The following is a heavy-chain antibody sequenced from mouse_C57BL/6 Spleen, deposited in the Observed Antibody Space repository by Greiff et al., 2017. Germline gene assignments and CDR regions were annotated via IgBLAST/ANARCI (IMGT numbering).Heavy chain of an antibody. D-gene: IGHD1-1*01. CDR2: IWGDGST. Sequence: QVQLKQSGPGLVAPSQSLSITCTVSGFSLTSYGVSWVRQPPGKGLEWLGVIWGDGSTNYPSALISRLSISKDNSKSQVFLKLNSLQTDDTATDYCAKEGTVVATNAMDYWGQGTSVTVSS. J-gene: IGHJ4*01. CDR3: AKEGTVVATNAMDY. CDR1: GFSLTSYG. V-gene: IGHV2-3*01.